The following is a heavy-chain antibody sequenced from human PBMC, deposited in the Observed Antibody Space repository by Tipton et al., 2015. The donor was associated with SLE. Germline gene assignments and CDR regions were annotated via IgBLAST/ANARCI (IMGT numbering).Heavy chain of an antibody. CDR2: IYHSGST. CDR1: GYSISSGYY. D-gene: IGHD3-3*01. J-gene: IGHJ4*02. CDR3: ASRSGTISDY. V-gene: IGHV4-38-2*01. Sequence: TLSLTCAVSGYSISSGYYWGWLRQPPGKGLEWIGSIYHSGSTYYNPSLKSRVTISVDTSKNQFSLKLSSVTAADTAVYYCASRSGTISDYWGQGTLITVSS.